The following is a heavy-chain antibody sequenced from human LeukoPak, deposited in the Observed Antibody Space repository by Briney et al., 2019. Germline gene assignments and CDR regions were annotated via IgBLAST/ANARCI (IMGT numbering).Heavy chain of an antibody. CDR3: ARDDSGPAY. D-gene: IGHD6-19*01. V-gene: IGHV3-7*01. CDR2: IKEDGGER. Sequence: GGSLRLSCAASGFIFSSYWMSWVRQAPGKGLEWVANIKEDGGERYYVDSVKGRFTISRDNAKNSVYLQMNSLRVEDTGLYYCARDDSGPAYWGQGTLVTVSS. CDR1: GFIFSSYW. J-gene: IGHJ4*02.